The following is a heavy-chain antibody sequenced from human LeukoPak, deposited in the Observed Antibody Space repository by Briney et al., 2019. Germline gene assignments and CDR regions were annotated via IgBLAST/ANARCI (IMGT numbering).Heavy chain of an antibody. CDR3: AKEFGMEVTPAFDY. CDR2: IWYDGSNK. V-gene: IGHV3-33*06. Sequence: GRSLRLSCAASGFTFSSYGMHWVRQAPGKGLEWVAVIWYDGSNKYYADSVKVRFTISRDNSKNTLYLQMNSLRAEDTAVYYCAKEFGMEVTPAFDYWGQGTLVTVSS. J-gene: IGHJ4*02. D-gene: IGHD3-16*01. CDR1: GFTFSSYG.